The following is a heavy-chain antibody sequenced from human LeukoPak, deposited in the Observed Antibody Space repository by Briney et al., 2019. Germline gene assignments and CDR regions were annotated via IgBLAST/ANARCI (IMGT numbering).Heavy chain of an antibody. CDR3: ARTPIAAAGTIFDF. CDR2: ISAYNGNT. V-gene: IGHV1-18*04. Sequence: ASVKVSCKASGYTFTSYGISWVRQAPGQGLGWMGWISAYNGNTNYAQKLQGRVTMTADTSTSTAYMELRSLRSDDTAVYYCARTPIAAAGTIFDFWGQGTLVTVSS. D-gene: IGHD6-13*01. CDR1: GYTFTSYG. J-gene: IGHJ4*02.